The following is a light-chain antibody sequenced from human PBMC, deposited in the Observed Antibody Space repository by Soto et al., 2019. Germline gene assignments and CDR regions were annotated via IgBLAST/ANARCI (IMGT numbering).Light chain of an antibody. Sequence: EIILTQSPGALSLSAGAGATLRCSASESISSSYLAWYQQRPGQPPKLLIFSTSTRAAGTSPRFSGSGSGRDFALSISSLEPEDSAIYYCQQYGASPPATFGGGTRVEI. CDR1: ESISSSY. CDR3: QQYGASPPAT. V-gene: IGKV3-20*01. CDR2: STS. J-gene: IGKJ4*01.